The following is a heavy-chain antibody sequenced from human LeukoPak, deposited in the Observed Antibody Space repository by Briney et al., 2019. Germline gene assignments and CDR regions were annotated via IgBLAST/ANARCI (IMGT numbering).Heavy chain of an antibody. D-gene: IGHD2-15*01. J-gene: IGHJ6*03. Sequence: GGSLRLSCAASGFTFSSYAMSWVRQAPGKGLEWVSAIRGSGDRTHYADSVKGRFTISRDNAKNSLYLQMNSLRAEDTALYYCARFRRGGSWPYYYYYYMDVWGKGTTVTVSS. CDR2: IRGSGDRT. CDR1: GFTFSSYA. V-gene: IGHV3-23*01. CDR3: ARFRRGGSWPYYYYYYMDV.